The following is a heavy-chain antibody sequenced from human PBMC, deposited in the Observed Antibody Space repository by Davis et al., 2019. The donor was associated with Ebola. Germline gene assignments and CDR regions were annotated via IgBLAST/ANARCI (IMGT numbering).Heavy chain of an antibody. CDR2: ISWNSGSI. J-gene: IGHJ6*04. V-gene: IGHV3-9*01. CDR3: AKAPTVTTWGNYYGMDV. Sequence: GGSLRLSCAASGFTFDDYAMHWVRHAPGKGLEWVSGISWNSGSIGYVDSVKGRFTISRDNAKNSLYLQMNSLRAEDTALYYCAKAPTVTTWGNYYGMDVWGKGTTVTVSS. CDR1: GFTFDDYA. D-gene: IGHD4-17*01.